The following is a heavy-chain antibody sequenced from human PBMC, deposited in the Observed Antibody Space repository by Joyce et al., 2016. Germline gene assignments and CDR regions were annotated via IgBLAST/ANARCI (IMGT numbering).Heavy chain of an antibody. J-gene: IGHJ3*02. CDR1: GGTFSSYA. V-gene: IGHV1-69*01. CDR3: ARGAREAVGTFDALDI. D-gene: IGHD6-13*01. Sequence: QVQLVQSGAEVKKPGSSVKVSCKASGGTFSSYAISWVRQAPGQGLEWMGGIIPIYGTANYAQKYQGRVTITADESTSTAYMELSSRRSEDTAVYYCARGAREAVGTFDALDIWGQGTMVTVSS. CDR2: IIPIYGTA.